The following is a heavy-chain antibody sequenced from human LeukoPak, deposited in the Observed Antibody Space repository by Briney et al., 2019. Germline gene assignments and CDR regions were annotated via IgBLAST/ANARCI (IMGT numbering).Heavy chain of an antibody. CDR1: GFSLTTSGMC. CDR2: IDWDDDE. CDR3: ARAVGSYVYYMDV. Sequence: SGPALVRPTQTLRLTCTFSGFSLTTSGMCVNWIRQPPGKALEWLARIDWDDDEYYSASLKTRLTISKDTSKNQVVLTMTNVDPVDTGTYYCARAVGSYVYYMDVWGQGTTVTVSS. V-gene: IGHV2-70*11. D-gene: IGHD5-18*01. J-gene: IGHJ6*03.